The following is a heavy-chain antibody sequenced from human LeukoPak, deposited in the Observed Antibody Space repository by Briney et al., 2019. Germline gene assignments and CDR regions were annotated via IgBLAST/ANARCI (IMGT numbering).Heavy chain of an antibody. Sequence: ASVKVSCKASGYTLTGYYMHWVRQAPGQGLEWMGWINPNSGGTNYAQKFQGWVTMTRDTSISTAYMELSRLRSDDTAVYYCARSTVRGVNWFDPWGQGTLVTVSS. CDR2: INPNSGGT. CDR1: GYTLTGYY. J-gene: IGHJ5*02. V-gene: IGHV1-2*04. D-gene: IGHD3-10*01. CDR3: ARSTVRGVNWFDP.